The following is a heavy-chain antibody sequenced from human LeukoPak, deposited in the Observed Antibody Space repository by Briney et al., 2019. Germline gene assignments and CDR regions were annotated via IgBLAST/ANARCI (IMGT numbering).Heavy chain of an antibody. Sequence: GESLKISCKGSGYSFTSYWIAWVRQMPGKGLEWMGIIYPGDSDTRYSPSFQGQVTISADKSISTAYLLWSSLKASDTAMYYCARSLPPKGAFDIWGQGTMGTVSS. J-gene: IGHJ3*02. D-gene: IGHD1-26*01. V-gene: IGHV5-51*01. CDR3: ARSLPPKGAFDI. CDR1: GYSFTSYW. CDR2: IYPGDSDT.